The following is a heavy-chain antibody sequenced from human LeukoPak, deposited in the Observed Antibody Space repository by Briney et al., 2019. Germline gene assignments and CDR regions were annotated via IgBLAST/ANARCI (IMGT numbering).Heavy chain of an antibody. J-gene: IGHJ5*02. CDR1: GYTFTSYG. V-gene: IGHV1-18*01. D-gene: IGHD2-2*01. CDR2: ISSYNGNT. Sequence: ASVKVSCKASGYTFTSYGISWVRPAPGQGLEWMGWISSYNGNTNYAQKLQGRVTMTQDTSTSTAYMELRSLRSDDTAVYYCARDSPVVCSSTSCFNWFDPWGQGTLVTVSS. CDR3: ARDSPVVCSSTSCFNWFDP.